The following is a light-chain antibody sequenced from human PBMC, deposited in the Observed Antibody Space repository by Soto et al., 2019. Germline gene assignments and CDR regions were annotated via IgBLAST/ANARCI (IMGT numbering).Light chain of an antibody. V-gene: IGKV3-15*01. CDR1: QSVSRN. CDR2: GVS. Sequence: EIVMTQSPATLSVSPGERATLSCRASQSVSRNLAWYQQKPGQAPRLLMYGVSTRATGIPARFSGSGFGTEFTLTISSPQSEDVAVYYCQQYNNWPPYTFGQGTKLEIK. CDR3: QQYNNWPPYT. J-gene: IGKJ2*01.